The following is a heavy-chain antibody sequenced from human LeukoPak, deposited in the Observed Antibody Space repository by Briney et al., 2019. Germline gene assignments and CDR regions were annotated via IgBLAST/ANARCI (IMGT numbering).Heavy chain of an antibody. CDR1: GYTFTSYD. CDR3: TRESLYVPRWFDP. D-gene: IGHD5/OR15-5a*01. V-gene: IGHV1-8*01. Sequence: ASVKVSCKASGYTFTSYDINWVRQAPGQSLEWMGWMNPNSGNTGYAQKFQGRVTMTRDTSINTAYMELNTLISEDTAVYYCTRESLYVPRWFDPWGQGTLVTVSS. CDR2: MNPNSGNT. J-gene: IGHJ5*02.